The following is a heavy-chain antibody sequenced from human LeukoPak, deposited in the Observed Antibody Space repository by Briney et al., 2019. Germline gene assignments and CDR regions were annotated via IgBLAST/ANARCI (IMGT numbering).Heavy chain of an antibody. V-gene: IGHV4-39*07. Sequence: KSSETLSLTCTVSGGPISSSSYYWGWIRQPPGKGLEWIGSIYYSGSTYYNPSLKSRVTISVDTSKNQFSLKLSSVTAADTAVYYCARLTGPGYFDWLLSPYYFDYWGQGTLVTVSS. CDR1: GGPISSSSYY. J-gene: IGHJ4*02. CDR3: ARLTGPGYFDWLLSPYYFDY. D-gene: IGHD3-9*01. CDR2: IYYSGST.